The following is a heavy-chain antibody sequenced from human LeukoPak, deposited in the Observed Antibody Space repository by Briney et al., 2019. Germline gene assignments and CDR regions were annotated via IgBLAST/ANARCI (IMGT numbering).Heavy chain of an antibody. Sequence: GGSLRLSCSASGFTFSNYEMNWVRQAPGQGLGWVSYIASSGSTIYYADSVKGRFTISRDNAKSSLYLQMNSLRADDTAVYYCATSRGYFFRWFQHCGQGTLVTVSS. J-gene: IGHJ1*01. CDR1: GFTFSNYE. CDR2: IASSGSTI. V-gene: IGHV3-48*03. CDR3: ATSRGYFFRWFQH. D-gene: IGHD3-22*01.